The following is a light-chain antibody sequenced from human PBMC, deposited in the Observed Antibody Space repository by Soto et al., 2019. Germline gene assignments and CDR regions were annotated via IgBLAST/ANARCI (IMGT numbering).Light chain of an antibody. CDR3: QQRSNWPSYMYT. CDR2: DAS. V-gene: IGKV3-11*01. CDR1: QSVFTN. J-gene: IGKJ2*01. Sequence: EIVLTQSPATLSLSPGERATLSCRARQSVFTNLAWYKQKPSQAPRLLIYDASNRASGIPARFSGSGSGTDFTLTLNNLEPADGAVYYCQQRSNWPSYMYTFGQGTRLEIK.